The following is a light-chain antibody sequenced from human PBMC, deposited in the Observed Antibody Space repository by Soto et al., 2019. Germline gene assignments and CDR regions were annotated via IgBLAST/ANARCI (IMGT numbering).Light chain of an antibody. Sequence: QSVLTQPPSASGTPGQRVTISCSGSSSNIGSHTVNWYQQLPGTAPKLLIYSNNQRPSGVPDRFSGSKSGTSASLAISGLQSEDEVDYYCAAWDDSLNGVVFGGGPMLTVL. J-gene: IGLJ2*01. CDR1: SSNIGSHT. CDR2: SNN. CDR3: AAWDDSLNGVV. V-gene: IGLV1-44*01.